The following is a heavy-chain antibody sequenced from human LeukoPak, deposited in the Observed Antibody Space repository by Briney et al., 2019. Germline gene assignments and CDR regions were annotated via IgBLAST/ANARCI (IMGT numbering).Heavy chain of an antibody. J-gene: IGHJ6*03. CDR2: INTNTGNP. Sequence: ASVKVSCKASEYTFTGYYMHWVRQAPGQGLEWMGWINTNTGNPTYAQGFTGRFVFSLDTSVSTAYLQISSLKAEDTAVYYCAREVVVVPAAITVYYYYYYMDVWGKGTTVTVSS. D-gene: IGHD2-2*01. CDR3: AREVVVVPAAITVYYYYYYMDV. CDR1: EYTFTGYY. V-gene: IGHV7-4-1*02.